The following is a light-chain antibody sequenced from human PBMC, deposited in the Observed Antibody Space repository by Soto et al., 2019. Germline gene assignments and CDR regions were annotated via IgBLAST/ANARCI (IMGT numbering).Light chain of an antibody. Sequence: EIVMTQSPATLAVSPGEKSTLSCRSSQSVSSNLAWYQQKPGQAPRLLIYGASTRATGIPARFSGSGSGTEFTLTISTLQSEDFAVYYCQQYNNWPPITFGQGTRLEIK. CDR2: GAS. CDR1: QSVSSN. J-gene: IGKJ5*01. CDR3: QQYNNWPPIT. V-gene: IGKV3-15*01.